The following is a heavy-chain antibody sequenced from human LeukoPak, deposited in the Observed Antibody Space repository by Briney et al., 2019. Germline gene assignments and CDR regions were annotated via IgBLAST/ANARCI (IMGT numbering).Heavy chain of an antibody. CDR2: IYPGDSAT. J-gene: IGHJ4*02. CDR3: ARHIHSYGSSPKYYFDY. V-gene: IGHV5-51*01. D-gene: IGHD5-18*01. CDR1: GYSFTNYW. Sequence: GESLKISCKGSGYSFTNYWIGWVRQMPGKGLEWMGIIYPGDSATRYSTSFQGQVTFAVDKSISTAYLQWSSLKASDTAMYYCARHIHSYGSSPKYYFDYWGQGTLVTVSS.